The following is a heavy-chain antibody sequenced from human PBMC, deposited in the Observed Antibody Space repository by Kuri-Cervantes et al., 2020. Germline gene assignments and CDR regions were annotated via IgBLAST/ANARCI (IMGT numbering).Heavy chain of an antibody. CDR3: ARISYDYVWGSYRYTIDY. CDR2: ISGSGGST. Sequence: GESLKISCAASGFTFSSYAMSWVRQAPGKGLEWVSAISGSGGSTYYADSVKGRFTISRDNSKNTLYLQMNSLRAEDTAVYYCARISYDYVWGSYRYTIDYWGQGTLVTVSS. D-gene: IGHD3-16*02. CDR1: GFTFSSYA. J-gene: IGHJ4*02. V-gene: IGHV3-23*01.